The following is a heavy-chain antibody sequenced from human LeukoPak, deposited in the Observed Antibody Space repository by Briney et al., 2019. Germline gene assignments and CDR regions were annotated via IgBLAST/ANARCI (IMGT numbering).Heavy chain of an antibody. CDR1: GFSLSTTGVG. D-gene: IGHD6-13*01. CDR3: AHRPRISNSWVFDY. Sequence: SGPTLVKPTQTLTLTCTFSGFSLSTTGVGMGWIRQPPGKALAGLALIYWDDDKRYSPSLKSRLTITKDTSKNQVVLTMTNMDPVDTATYYCAHRPRISNSWVFDYWGQGTLVTVSS. J-gene: IGHJ4*02. CDR2: IYWDDDK. V-gene: IGHV2-5*02.